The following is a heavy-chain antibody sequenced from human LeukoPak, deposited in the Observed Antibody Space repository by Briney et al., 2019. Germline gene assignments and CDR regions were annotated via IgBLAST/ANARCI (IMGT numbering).Heavy chain of an antibody. CDR3: ARAGRWLQLLDY. CDR2: ISYDGSNK. Sequence: GGSLRLSCAASGFTFSSYAMHWVRQAPGKGLEWVAVISYDGSNKYYADSVKGRFTISRDNSKNTLYLQMNSLRAEDTAVYYCARAGRWLQLLDYWGQGTLVTVSS. CDR1: GFTFSSYA. D-gene: IGHD5-24*01. V-gene: IGHV3-30-3*01. J-gene: IGHJ4*02.